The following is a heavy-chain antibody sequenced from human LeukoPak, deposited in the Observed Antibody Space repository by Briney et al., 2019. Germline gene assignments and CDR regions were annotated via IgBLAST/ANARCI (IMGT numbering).Heavy chain of an antibody. CDR3: VRGRVDEQCSGGSCYHLDS. J-gene: IGHJ4*02. Sequence: ASVRVSCKASVYTSPTYNINWVRQAAGQGLEWMGCVNLTSGNTDYAQKFQGRVSMTRDTSIGTAYMELSRLISEDTAVYYCVRGRVDEQCSGGSCYHLDSWGQGSLVTVSS. CDR2: VNLTSGNT. CDR1: VYTSPTYN. D-gene: IGHD2-15*01. V-gene: IGHV1-8*01.